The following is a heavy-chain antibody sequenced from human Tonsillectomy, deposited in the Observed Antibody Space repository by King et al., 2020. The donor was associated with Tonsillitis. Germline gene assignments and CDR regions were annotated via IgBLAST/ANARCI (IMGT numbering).Heavy chain of an antibody. D-gene: IGHD3-9*01. CDR1: GFTFSDYY. V-gene: IGHV3-11*01. Sequence: EQLVQSGGGLVKPGGSLRLSCVASGFTFSDYYMSWIRQAPGKGLEWVAYISNTGATIYYSDSLKGRFTISRDNAKNSLYLQMNSLRAEDTAIYYCARKRYFDGVRFDYWGQGTLVTVSS. CDR3: ARKRYFDGVRFDY. CDR2: ISNTGATI. J-gene: IGHJ4*02.